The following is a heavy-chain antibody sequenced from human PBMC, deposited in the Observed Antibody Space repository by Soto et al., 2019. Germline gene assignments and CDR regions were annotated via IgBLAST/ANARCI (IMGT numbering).Heavy chain of an antibody. J-gene: IGHJ4*02. D-gene: IGHD1-26*01. CDR2: INTDGSST. Sequence: GGSLRLSCADSGFSFSSYWMHWVRQGPGKGLVWVSRINTDGSSTNYADSVKGRFTISRDNAKNTVYLQMNSLRAEDTAIYYCAKGYSGSYYGVFDYWGKGTLVTV. V-gene: IGHV3-74*01. CDR3: AKGYSGSYYGVFDY. CDR1: GFSFSSYW.